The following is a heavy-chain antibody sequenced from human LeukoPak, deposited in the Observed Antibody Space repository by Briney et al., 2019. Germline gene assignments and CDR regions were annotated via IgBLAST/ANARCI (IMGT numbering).Heavy chain of an antibody. Sequence: GSLRLSCAASGFTFSSFVMSWVRQAPGKGLEWVSVINESGSGTFYADSVKGRFTISRDNPKNTLYLQMSSLTAEDTAVYYCAKHFAVGNFDHWGQGTLVTVSS. CDR1: GFTFSSFV. CDR3: AKHFAVGNFDH. J-gene: IGHJ4*02. CDR2: INESGSGT. D-gene: IGHD1-26*01. V-gene: IGHV3-23*01.